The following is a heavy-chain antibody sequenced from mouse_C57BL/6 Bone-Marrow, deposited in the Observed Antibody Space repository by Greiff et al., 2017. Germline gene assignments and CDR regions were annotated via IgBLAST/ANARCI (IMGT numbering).Heavy chain of an antibody. CDR1: GFTFSDYY. J-gene: IGHJ3*01. D-gene: IGHD2-3*01. Sequence: EVMLVESEGGLVQPGSSMKLSCTASGFTFSDYYMAWVRQVPEKGLEWVANINYDGSSTYYLDSLKSRFIISRDNAKNILYLQMSSLKSEDTATYYCPREDGYYRFAYWGQGTLVTVSA. CDR3: PREDGYYRFAY. V-gene: IGHV5-16*01. CDR2: INYDGSST.